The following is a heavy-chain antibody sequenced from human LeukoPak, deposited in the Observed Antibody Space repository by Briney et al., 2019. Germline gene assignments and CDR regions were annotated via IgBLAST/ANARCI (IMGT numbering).Heavy chain of an antibody. CDR1: GFTFSSYS. Sequence: PRGSLRLSCAPSGFTFSSYSINWVRQAPGKGPEWGSSITSSSSYIYYADSVKGRFTISRDNAKNSLYLQMDSLRVEDTAVYYCARDPYSGSYGPYYYYYMDVWGEGTTVTISS. CDR2: ITSSSSYI. V-gene: IGHV3-21*06. D-gene: IGHD1-26*01. J-gene: IGHJ6*03. CDR3: ARDPYSGSYGPYYYYYMDV.